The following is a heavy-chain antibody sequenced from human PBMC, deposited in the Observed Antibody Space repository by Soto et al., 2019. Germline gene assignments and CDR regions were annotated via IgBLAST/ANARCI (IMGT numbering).Heavy chain of an antibody. Sequence: ASVKVSCKASGYALTTYGITWVRQAPGQGLEWMGWISGYDGHTKYAQKFQGRVIMTTDTSTSTVYMDLRSLRSDDTAVYYCEREQGVTIFGVYSMYYYGMDVWG. CDR2: ISGYDGHT. V-gene: IGHV1-18*01. J-gene: IGHJ6*02. CDR3: EREQGVTIFGVYSMYYYGMDV. D-gene: IGHD3-3*01. CDR1: GYALTTYG.